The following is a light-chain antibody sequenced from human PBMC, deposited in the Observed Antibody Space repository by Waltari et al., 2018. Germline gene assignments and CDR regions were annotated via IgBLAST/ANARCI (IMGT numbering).Light chain of an antibody. V-gene: IGLV2-23*02. J-gene: IGLJ2*01. CDR3: CSYAGSSVFKVL. CDR1: SSDVGSYVL. Sequence: QSALTQPASVSGSPGQSITISCTGSSSDVGSYVLVSWYQQHPGKAPKLMIYEVNKRPSGVSDRFSGSKSGSTAFLTISGLQAEDEAHYYCCSYAGSSVFKVLFGGGTKLTVL. CDR2: EVN.